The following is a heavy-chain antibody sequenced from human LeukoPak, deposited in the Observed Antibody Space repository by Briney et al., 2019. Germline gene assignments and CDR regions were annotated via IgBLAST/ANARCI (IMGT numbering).Heavy chain of an antibody. CDR2: IYYSGST. CDR1: GGSISSSSYY. J-gene: IGHJ5*02. D-gene: IGHD3-10*01. Sequence: SETLSLTCTVSGGSISSSSYYWGWIRQPPGKGLEWIGSIYYSGSTYYNPSLKSRVTISVDTSKNQFSLRLSSVTAADTAVYYCARDRGYGSGSYYESWFDPWGQGTLVTVSS. V-gene: IGHV4-39*02. CDR3: ARDRGYGSGSYYESWFDP.